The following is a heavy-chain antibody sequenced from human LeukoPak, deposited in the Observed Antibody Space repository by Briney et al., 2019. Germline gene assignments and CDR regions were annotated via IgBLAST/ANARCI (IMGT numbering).Heavy chain of an antibody. CDR2: IIPIFGTA. CDR3: AREFPPTELELRGISYYMDV. J-gene: IGHJ6*03. V-gene: IGHV1-69*13. CDR1: GGTFSSYA. D-gene: IGHD1-7*01. Sequence: ASVKVSCKASGGTFSSYAISWVRQAPGQGLEWMGGIIPIFGTANYAQKFQGRVTITADESTSTAYMELSSLRSEDTAVYYCAREFPPTELELRGISYYMDVWGKGATVTVSS.